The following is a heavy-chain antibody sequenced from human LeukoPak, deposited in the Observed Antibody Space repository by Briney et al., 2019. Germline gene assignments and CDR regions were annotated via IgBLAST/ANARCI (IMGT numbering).Heavy chain of an antibody. D-gene: IGHD3-22*01. V-gene: IGHV1-46*01. CDR3: ARDNVAYYDSSGYYAPGDY. Sequence: ASVKVSCKASGYTFTSYYMHWVRQVPGQGLEWMGIINPSGGSTSYAQKFQGRVTMTRDVSTSTVYMELSSLRSEDTAVYYCARDNVAYYDSSGYYAPGDYWGQGTLVTVSS. CDR1: GYTFTSYY. J-gene: IGHJ4*02. CDR2: INPSGGST.